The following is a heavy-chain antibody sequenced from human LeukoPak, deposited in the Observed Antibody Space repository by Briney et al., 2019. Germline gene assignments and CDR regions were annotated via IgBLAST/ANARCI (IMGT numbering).Heavy chain of an antibody. D-gene: IGHD3-16*01. CDR1: GYTFISYD. Sequence: ASVKVSCKASGYTFISYDINWVRQATGQGLEWMGWMNPNSGNTGYAQKFQGRVTMTRNTSISTAYTELSSLRSAATAVYYCARQYYDYVWGSYSPYNFDYWGQGTLVTVSS. J-gene: IGHJ4*02. CDR3: ARQYYDYVWGSYSPYNFDY. V-gene: IGHV1-8*01. CDR2: MNPNSGNT.